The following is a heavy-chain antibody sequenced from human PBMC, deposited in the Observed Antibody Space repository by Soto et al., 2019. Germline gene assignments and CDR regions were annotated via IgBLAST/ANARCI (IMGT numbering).Heavy chain of an antibody. CDR2: MWYDGTNK. V-gene: IGHV3-33*01. CDR3: ARDLLEYSTSREAFDI. CDR1: GFTFSSYG. J-gene: IGHJ3*02. D-gene: IGHD2-2*01. Sequence: QVQLVESGGGVVQPGRSLRLSCAASGFTFSSYGMNWVRQAPGKGLEWVALMWYDGTNKYYADSVKGRFTISRDNSKNTMELQMNSLRAEDTAMYYCARDLLEYSTSREAFDIWGQGTMVTVSS.